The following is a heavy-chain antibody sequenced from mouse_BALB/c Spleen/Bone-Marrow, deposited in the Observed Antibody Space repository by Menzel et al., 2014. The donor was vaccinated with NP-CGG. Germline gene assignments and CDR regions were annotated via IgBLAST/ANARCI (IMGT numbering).Heavy chain of an antibody. D-gene: IGHD1-1*01. V-gene: IGHV14-3*02. CDR3: ASYYYGSSLFAY. CDR1: GFNIKDTY. CDR2: IDPANGNT. Sequence: VQLQQSGAELVKPGASVKLSCTASGFNIKDTYMHWVKQRPEQGLEWIGRIDPANGNTKYDPKFQGKATITADTSSNTAYLQLSSLTSEDTAVYYCASYYYGSSLFAYWGQGTLVTVSA. J-gene: IGHJ3*01.